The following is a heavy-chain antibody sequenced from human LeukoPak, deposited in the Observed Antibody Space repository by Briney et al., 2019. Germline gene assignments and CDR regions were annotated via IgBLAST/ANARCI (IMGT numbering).Heavy chain of an antibody. CDR2: IYPGDSDT. CDR1: GYSFTSYW. J-gene: IGHJ4*02. D-gene: IGHD3-10*01. CDR3: ARNHYYGSGSYYSALEY. V-gene: IGHV5-51*01. Sequence: GESLKISCKGSGYSFTSYWIGWVRQMPGKGLEWMGIIYPGDSDTRYSPSFQGRVTISADKSISTAYLQWSSLKASDTAMYYCARNHYYGSGSYYSALEYWGQGTLVTVSS.